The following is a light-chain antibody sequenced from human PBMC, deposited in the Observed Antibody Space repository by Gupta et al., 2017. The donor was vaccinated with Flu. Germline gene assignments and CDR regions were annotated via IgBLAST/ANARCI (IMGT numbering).Light chain of an antibody. CDR3: CSYGGSKF. Sequence: GQSVTMSCTGTSSDVGGYNYVSWYQQHPGKAPELIIYEVNKRPSGVPDRFSGSKSGNTASLTVSGLLAEDEADYYCCSYGGSKFFGGGTKLTVL. CDR2: EVN. V-gene: IGLV2-8*01. CDR1: SSDVGGYNY. J-gene: IGLJ2*01.